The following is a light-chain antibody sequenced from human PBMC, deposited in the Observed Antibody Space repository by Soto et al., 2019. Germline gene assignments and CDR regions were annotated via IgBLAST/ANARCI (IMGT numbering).Light chain of an antibody. CDR3: QQYGSSPLT. CDR2: GAS. V-gene: IGKV3-20*01. Sequence: EIVFRQSPCTLSLSPGERATLSCRASQSVSSSYLAWYQQKPGQAPRLLIYGASSRATGIPDRFSGSGSGTDFTLTISRLEPEDFAVYYCQQYGSSPLTFGGGTRWIS. J-gene: IGKJ4*01. CDR1: QSVSSSY.